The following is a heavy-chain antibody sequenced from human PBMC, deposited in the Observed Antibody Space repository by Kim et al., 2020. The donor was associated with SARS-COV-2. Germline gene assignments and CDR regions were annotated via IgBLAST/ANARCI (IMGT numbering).Heavy chain of an antibody. Sequence: TTYADSVKGRFTISRDNTKNTLYLQMNSLRAEDTAVYYCARSRGAGFDFWGLGTLVTVSS. CDR2: T. CDR3: ARSRGAGFDF. J-gene: IGHJ4*02. D-gene: IGHD6-19*01. V-gene: IGHV3-74*01.